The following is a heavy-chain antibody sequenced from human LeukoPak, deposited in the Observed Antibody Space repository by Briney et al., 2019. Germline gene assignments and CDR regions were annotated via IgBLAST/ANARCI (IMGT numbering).Heavy chain of an antibody. CDR3: ARGYCGGDCYPDYYYYGMDV. D-gene: IGHD2-21*02. CDR2: ISYDGSNK. CDR1: GFTFSSYA. Sequence: PGRSLRLSCAASGFTFSSYAMHWVRQAPGKGLEWVAVISYDGSNKYYADSVKGRFTISRDNSKNTLYLQMNSLRAEDTAVYYCARGYCGGDCYPDYYYYGMDVWGQGTTVTVSS. J-gene: IGHJ6*02. V-gene: IGHV3-30-3*01.